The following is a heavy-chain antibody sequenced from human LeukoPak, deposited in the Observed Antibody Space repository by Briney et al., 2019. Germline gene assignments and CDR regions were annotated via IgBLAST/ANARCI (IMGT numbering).Heavy chain of an antibody. V-gene: IGHV3-30-3*01. CDR2: ISLDGSTE. D-gene: IGHD5-18*01. CDR1: GFSLSNFQ. Sequence: GGSLRLSCVASGFSLSNFQMYWVRQAPGKGLEWVSIISLDGSTEFYADSVKGRFTISRDNSKNTLYLQMNSLRAEDTAVYYCARDMTDTAMTKASYYFDYWGQGTLVTVSS. J-gene: IGHJ4*02. CDR3: ARDMTDTAMTKASYYFDY.